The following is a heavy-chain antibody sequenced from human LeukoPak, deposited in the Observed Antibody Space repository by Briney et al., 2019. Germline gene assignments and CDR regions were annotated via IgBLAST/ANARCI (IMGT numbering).Heavy chain of an antibody. V-gene: IGHV4-39*01. CDR3: ATPYCTNGVCPIHY. CDR2: IYYSGST. J-gene: IGHJ4*02. Sequence: SETLSLTCTVSGGSISSSSYYWGWIRQPPGTGLEWIGSIYYSGSTYYNPSLKSRVTISVDTSKNQFSLKLSSVTAADTAVYYCATPYCTNGVCPIHYWGQGTLVTVSS. CDR1: GGSISSSSYY. D-gene: IGHD2-8*01.